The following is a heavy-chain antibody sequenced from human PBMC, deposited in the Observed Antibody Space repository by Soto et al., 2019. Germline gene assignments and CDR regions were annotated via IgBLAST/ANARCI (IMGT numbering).Heavy chain of an antibody. J-gene: IGHJ4*02. CDR1: GFTFSSSV. V-gene: IGHV3-30*18. CDR2: ISYDGSNK. CDR3: AKDGRRETQARLYYFDY. Sequence: PGGSLRLSCAASGFTFSSSVMHWVRQAPGKGLEWVAVISYDGSNKYYADSVKGRFTISRDNSKNTLYLQMNSLRAEDTAVYYCAKDGRRETQARLYYFDYWGQGT. D-gene: IGHD1-26*01.